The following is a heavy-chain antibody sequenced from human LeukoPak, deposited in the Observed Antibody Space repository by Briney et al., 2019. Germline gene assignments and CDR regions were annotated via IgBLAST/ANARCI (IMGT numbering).Heavy chain of an antibody. Sequence: GGSLRLSCAASGFTFSSYSMNWVRQAPGNGLEWVSSISSSSNYIYYADSVKGRFTISRDNAKNSLFLQMNSLRAEDTAVYYCARGYYYGSGSYFDYWGQGTLVTVSS. D-gene: IGHD3-10*01. CDR3: ARGYYYGSGSYFDY. CDR2: ISSSSNYI. J-gene: IGHJ4*02. CDR1: GFTFSSYS. V-gene: IGHV3-21*01.